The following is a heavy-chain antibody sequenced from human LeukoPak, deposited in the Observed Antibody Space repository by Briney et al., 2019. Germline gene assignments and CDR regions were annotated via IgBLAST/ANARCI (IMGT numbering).Heavy chain of an antibody. D-gene: IGHD5-24*01. CDR3: AREPAGGLQLQSGDAFDI. J-gene: IGHJ3*02. V-gene: IGHV4-61*02. CDR1: GDSITSGSYY. Sequence: SETLSLTCTVSGDSITSGSYYWSWIRQPAGKGLEWIGRIFISGGTNYNPSLRSRVTMSLDTSKNQFSLKLSSVTAADTAVYYCAREPAGGLQLQSGDAFDIWGQGTMVTVSS. CDR2: IFISGGT.